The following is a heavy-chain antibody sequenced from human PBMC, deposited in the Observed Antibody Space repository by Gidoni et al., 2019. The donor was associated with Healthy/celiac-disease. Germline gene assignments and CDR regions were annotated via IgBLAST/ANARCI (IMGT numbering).Heavy chain of an antibody. CDR2: INPNSGGT. V-gene: IGHV1-2*02. CDR1: GYTFTGYY. D-gene: IGHD3-10*01. CDR3: AREGEWFGELLIYNWFDP. J-gene: IGHJ5*02. Sequence: QVQLVQSGAEVKKHGALVKVSCKASGYTFTGYYLHWVRQAPGQGLEWMGWINPNSGGTNYAQKFQGRVTMTRDTSISTAYMELSRLRSDDTAVYYCAREGEWFGELLIYNWFDPWGQGTLVTVSS.